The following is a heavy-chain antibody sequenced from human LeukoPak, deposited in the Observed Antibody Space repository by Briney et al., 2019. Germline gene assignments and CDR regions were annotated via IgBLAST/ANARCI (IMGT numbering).Heavy chain of an antibody. CDR2: ISSSGSTI. CDR1: GFTFSSYE. D-gene: IGHD3-16*01. Sequence: GGSLRLSCAASGFTFSSYEMNWVRQAPGKGLEWVSYISSSGSTIYYADSVKGRFTISRDNSKNTLYLQMNSLRAEDTAVYYCARPYDYVWGGFDYWGQGTLVTVSS. V-gene: IGHV3-48*03. J-gene: IGHJ4*02. CDR3: ARPYDYVWGGFDY.